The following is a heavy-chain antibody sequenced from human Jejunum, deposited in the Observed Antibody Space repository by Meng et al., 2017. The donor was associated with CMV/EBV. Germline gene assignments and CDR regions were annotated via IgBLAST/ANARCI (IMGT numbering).Heavy chain of an antibody. D-gene: IGHD5-18*01. CDR1: GFTFSNYA. CDR2: ISYHGDNI. V-gene: IGHV3-30-3*01. Sequence: GFTFSNYAIHWVRQAPGKGLEWVAVISYHGDNIYYADSVRGRFTISRDNSKNTLYLQVDSLRVEDTAMYYCTRGGWRYSFGSFDYWGQGALVTVSS. J-gene: IGHJ4*02. CDR3: TRGGWRYSFGSFDY.